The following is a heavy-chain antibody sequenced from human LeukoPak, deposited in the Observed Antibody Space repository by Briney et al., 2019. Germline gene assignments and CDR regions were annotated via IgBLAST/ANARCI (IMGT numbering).Heavy chain of an antibody. D-gene: IGHD1-26*01. CDR3: ARESSGSYYYYGMDV. CDR1: GFTFSSYA. Sequence: HPGRSLRLSCAASGFTFSSYAMSWVRQAPGKGLEWVSVISGSGGSTYYADSVKGRFTISRDNSKNTLYLQMNSLRGEDTAVYYCARESSGSYYYYGMDVWGQGTTVTVSS. J-gene: IGHJ6*02. CDR2: ISGSGGST. V-gene: IGHV3-23*01.